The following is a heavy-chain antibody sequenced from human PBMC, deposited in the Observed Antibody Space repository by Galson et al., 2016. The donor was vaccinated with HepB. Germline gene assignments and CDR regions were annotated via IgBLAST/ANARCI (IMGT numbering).Heavy chain of an antibody. V-gene: IGHV4-39*07. CDR1: GGSISRSSYY. CDR3: ARQYRGGPSDY. Sequence: ETLSLTCTVSGGSISRSSYYWAWIRQPPGKGLEWIGSIYYSGSKYYNPALKSRVTISVDTSKNQFSPKLSSVTAADTALYYCARQYRGGPSDYWGQGTLVIVSS. D-gene: IGHD6-25*01. J-gene: IGHJ4*02. CDR2: IYYSGSK.